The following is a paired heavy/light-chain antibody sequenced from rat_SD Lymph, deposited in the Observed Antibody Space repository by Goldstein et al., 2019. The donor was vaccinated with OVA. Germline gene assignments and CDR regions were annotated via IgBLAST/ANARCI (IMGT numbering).Light chain of an antibody. CDR1: KNIYGF. V-gene: IGKV14S22*01. CDR2: GAT. Sequence: DIQMTQSPSSLSVSLGDNVTFTCEASKNIYGFLAWYQQKLGEAPKLLIYGATNLEDGVPTRFSGSGSWTTYSLTISSLEPEDIATYYCQNNHVYPLTFGSGTKLEIK. J-gene: IGKJ5*01. CDR3: QNNHVYPLT.
Heavy chain of an antibody. V-gene: IGHV5-58*01. CDR2: INADGSTT. D-gene: IGHD1-10*01. Sequence: EVQLVESGGGLVRPGKSLKVSCSASGFTFRTYWMYWIRQAPGKGLEWVSSINADGSTTYYPDSMRGRFTISRDNAENTVYLQMNSLRSEDTATYYCASEHNNRGNWFASWGQGTLVTVSS. CDR1: GFTFRTYW. CDR3: ASEHNNRGNWFAS. J-gene: IGHJ3*01.